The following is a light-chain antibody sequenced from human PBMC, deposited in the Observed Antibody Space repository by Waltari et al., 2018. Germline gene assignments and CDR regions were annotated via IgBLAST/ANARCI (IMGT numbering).Light chain of an antibody. Sequence: EIVLTQSPATLSVSTGGRATPSCRASQSVTTNLAWYQQRPGQAPSLLIYDASTRATGVPARFSGSGSGTEFTLTISSLQSTDFAVYYCQQYDDWSFGQGTKLEIK. CDR3: QQYDDWS. CDR2: DAS. J-gene: IGKJ2*01. V-gene: IGKV3-15*01. CDR1: QSVTTN.